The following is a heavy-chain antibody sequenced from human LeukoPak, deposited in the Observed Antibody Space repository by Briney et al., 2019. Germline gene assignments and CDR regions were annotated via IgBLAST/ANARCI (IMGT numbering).Heavy chain of an antibody. CDR3: ARLMTTVILGAFDI. J-gene: IGHJ3*02. V-gene: IGHV4-59*08. CDR1: GGSISSYY. D-gene: IGHD4-11*01. CDR2: IYYSGST. Sequence: SETLSLTGTVSGGSISSYYWSWIRQPPGKELEWIGSIYYSGSTNYNPSLKSRVTISVDTSKNQFSLKLSSVTAADTAVYYCARLMTTVILGAFDIWGHGAMVTVSS.